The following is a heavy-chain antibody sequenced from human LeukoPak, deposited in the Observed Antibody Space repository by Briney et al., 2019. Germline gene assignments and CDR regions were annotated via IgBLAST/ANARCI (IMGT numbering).Heavy chain of an antibody. D-gene: IGHD3-9*01. V-gene: IGHV1-69*13. J-gene: IGHJ5*02. CDR3: ARVKFGDDILTGYYTSQYNWFDP. CDR2: IIPIFGTA. CDR1: GGTFSSYA. Sequence: ASVKVSCKASGGTFSSYAISWVRQAPGQGLEWMGGIIPIFGTANYAQKFQGRVTITADESTSTAYMELSSLRSEDTAVYYCARVKFGDDILTGYYTSQYNWFDPWGQGTLVTVSS.